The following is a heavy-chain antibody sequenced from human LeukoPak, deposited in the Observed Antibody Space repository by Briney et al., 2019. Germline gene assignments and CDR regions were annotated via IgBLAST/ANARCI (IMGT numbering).Heavy chain of an antibody. J-gene: IGHJ4*02. V-gene: IGHV1-46*01. CDR3: ARAPGYYGSGIRAYYFDY. CDR2: INPSGGST. Sequence: ASVKVSCKASGYTFTSYYMHWVRQAPGQGLEWMGIINPSGGSTSYAQKFQGRVTMTRDMSTSTVYMELSSLRAEDTALYYCARAPGYYGSGIRAYYFDYWGQGTLVTVSS. CDR1: GYTFTSYY. D-gene: IGHD3-10*01.